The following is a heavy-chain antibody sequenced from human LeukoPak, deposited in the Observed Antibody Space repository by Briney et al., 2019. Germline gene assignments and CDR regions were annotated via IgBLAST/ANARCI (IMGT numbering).Heavy chain of an antibody. CDR1: GFTFSSYS. Sequence: GGSLRLSCAASGFTFSSYSMNWVPQAPGKGLEWVSSISSSSSYIYYADSVKGRFTISRDNAKNSLYLQMNSLRAEETAVYYCAKSRGYSYGLYYFDYWGQGTLVTVSS. V-gene: IGHV3-21*01. D-gene: IGHD5-18*01. CDR3: AKSRGYSYGLYYFDY. J-gene: IGHJ4*02. CDR2: ISSSSSYI.